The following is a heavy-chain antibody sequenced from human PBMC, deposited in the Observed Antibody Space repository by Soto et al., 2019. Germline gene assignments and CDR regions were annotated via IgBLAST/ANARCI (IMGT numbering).Heavy chain of an antibody. CDR2: ISYDGSNK. CDR1: GFTFSSYG. V-gene: IGHV3-30*18. CDR3: AKDSTIFGVVITYLDY. D-gene: IGHD3-3*01. Sequence: GGSLRLSCAASGFTFSSYGMHWVRQAPGKGLEWVAVISYDGSNKYYADSVKGRFTISRDNSKNTLYLQMNSLRAEDTAVYYCAKDSTIFGVVITYLDYWGHGTLVTVSS. J-gene: IGHJ4*01.